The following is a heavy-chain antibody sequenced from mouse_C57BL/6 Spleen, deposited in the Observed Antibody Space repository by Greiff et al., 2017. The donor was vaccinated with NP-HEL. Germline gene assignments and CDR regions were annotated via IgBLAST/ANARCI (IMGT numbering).Heavy chain of an antibody. CDR2: IYPRSGNT. Sequence: VQLQQSGAELARPGASVKLSCKASGYTFTSYGISWVKQRTGQGLEWIGEIYPRSGNTYYNEKFKGKATLTADKSSSTAYMELRSLTSEDSAVYFCAREVNCPRNFDYWGQGTTLTVSS. V-gene: IGHV1-81*01. J-gene: IGHJ2*01. D-gene: IGHD2-5*01. CDR1: GYTFTSYG. CDR3: AREVNCPRNFDY.